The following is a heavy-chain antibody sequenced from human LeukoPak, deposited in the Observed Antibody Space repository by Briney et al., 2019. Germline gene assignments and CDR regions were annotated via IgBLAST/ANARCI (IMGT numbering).Heavy chain of an antibody. J-gene: IGHJ6*03. V-gene: IGHV1-2*02. CDR2: INPNSGGT. D-gene: IGHD3-3*01. CDR3: ARALYYDFWSGYPPGYMDV. CDR1: GYTFTGYY. Sequence: ASVKVSCKASGYTFTGYYMHWVRQAPGQGLEWMGWINPNSGGTNYAQKVQGRVTMTRDTSISTAYMELSRLRSDDTAVYYCARALYYDFWSGYPPGYMDVWGKGTTVTVSS.